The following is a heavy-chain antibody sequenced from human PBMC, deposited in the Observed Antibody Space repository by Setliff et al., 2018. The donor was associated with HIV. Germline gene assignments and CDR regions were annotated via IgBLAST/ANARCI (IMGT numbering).Heavy chain of an antibody. D-gene: IGHD2-15*01. CDR3: ARVFSPTRGAPSGTPPVAFDL. V-gene: IGHV4-4*07. CDR1: GDPMNTHY. CDR2: IHTSGST. J-gene: IGHJ3*01. Sequence: ETLSLTCIFSGDPMNTHYWRGIRQPVRQGPEWIGRIHTSGSTIYNPSLRGGVNMSVDTSTNEFSLKLAFVTAADTAVDYCARVFSPTRGAPSGTPPVAFDLWGHGTTVTVSS.